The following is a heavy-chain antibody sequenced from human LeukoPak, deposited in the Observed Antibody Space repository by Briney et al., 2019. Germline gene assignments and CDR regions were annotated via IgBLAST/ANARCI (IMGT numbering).Heavy chain of an antibody. CDR3: ARDTADYDILTGYNDAFDN. D-gene: IGHD3-9*01. Sequence: ASVKVSCKASGYTFTSYYMHWVRQAPGQGLEWMGIINPSGGSTSYAQEFQGRVTMTRDTSTSTVYMELSSLRSEDTAVYYCARDTADYDILTGYNDAFDNWGQGTMVTVSS. CDR1: GYTFTSYY. V-gene: IGHV1-46*01. CDR2: INPSGGST. J-gene: IGHJ3*02.